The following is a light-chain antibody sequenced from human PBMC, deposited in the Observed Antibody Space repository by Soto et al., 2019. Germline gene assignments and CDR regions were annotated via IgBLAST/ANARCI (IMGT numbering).Light chain of an antibody. J-gene: IGKJ5*01. Sequence: TQSPATLSVSPGESVTLSCRASQSINTFLAWYQQKPGKAPKLLITGASSLQSGVPSRFSGSRSETDFTLTISGLQPADFGTYFCQQTYSTPVTFGQGTRLDMK. CDR1: QSINTF. V-gene: IGKV1-39*01. CDR3: QQTYSTPVT. CDR2: GAS.